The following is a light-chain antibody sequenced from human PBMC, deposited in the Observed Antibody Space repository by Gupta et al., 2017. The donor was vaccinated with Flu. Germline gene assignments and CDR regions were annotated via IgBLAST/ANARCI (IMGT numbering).Light chain of an antibody. CDR1: QSLSGN. CDR2: GAS. V-gene: IGKV3-15*01. CDR3: QQYNTRPGT. J-gene: IGKJ1*01. Sequence: EIVMTQSPATLSVSPGERATLSCRASQSLSGNLAWYQQIPGQAPRLLIYGASSRATGIPARFSGSGSGTEFTLTISSLQSEDFAVYYCQQYNTRPGTFGQGTKVEIK.